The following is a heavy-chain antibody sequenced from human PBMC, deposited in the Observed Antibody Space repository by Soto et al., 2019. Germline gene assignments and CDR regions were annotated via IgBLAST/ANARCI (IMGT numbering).Heavy chain of an antibody. Sequence: QVQLVQSGAEVKKPGASVKVSCKASGYTFSSYAFSWVRQAPGQGLEWMGWISAYNGNTNNAKKFQGRVTMTTDTSTSTAYMELRSLRSDDTAVYFCARDVTPPDYWGQGTLVTVSS. V-gene: IGHV1-18*01. CDR3: ARDVTPPDY. CDR2: ISAYNGNT. J-gene: IGHJ4*02. CDR1: GYTFSSYA.